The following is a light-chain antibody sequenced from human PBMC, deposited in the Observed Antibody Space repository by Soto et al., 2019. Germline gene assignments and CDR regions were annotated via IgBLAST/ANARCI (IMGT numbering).Light chain of an antibody. CDR3: QQYSIWRT. V-gene: IGKV3-15*01. CDR2: GAS. Sequence: ILMTQSPATQSRAPGGRVPLSCRASESVSTNLAWYQQKAGQAPRLLIYGASTRATGIPARFSGSGSGTEFTLTISSLQSEDFAVYYCQQYSIWRTFGQGAKVDI. J-gene: IGKJ1*01. CDR1: ESVSTN.